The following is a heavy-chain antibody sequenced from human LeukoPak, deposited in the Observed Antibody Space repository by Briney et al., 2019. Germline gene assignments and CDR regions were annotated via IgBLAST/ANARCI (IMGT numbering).Heavy chain of an antibody. CDR3: ARDLIRGVVNN. CDR2: IDPSGGFA. CDR1: GFTFSSYS. J-gene: IGHJ4*02. Sequence: GGSLRLSCAASGFTFSSYSMNWVRQAPGKGLVWVSVIDPSGGFARFADSVKGRFTVSRDNAKNSPYMEMNSLRVEDTAVYYCARDLIRGVVNNWGQGTLVTVSS. V-gene: IGHV3-74*01. D-gene: IGHD3-10*01.